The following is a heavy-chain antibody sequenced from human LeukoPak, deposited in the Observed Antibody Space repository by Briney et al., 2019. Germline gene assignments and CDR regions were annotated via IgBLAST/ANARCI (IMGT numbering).Heavy chain of an antibody. CDR3: ARPDQSSPFDY. D-gene: IGHD6-19*01. J-gene: IGHJ4*02. CDR2: FYYSGST. V-gene: IGHV4-34*01. Sequence: SETLSLTCAVYGGSFSGYYWGWIRQPPGKGLEWVGSFYYSGSTYYNPSLKSRVTISVDTSKNQFSLKLSSVTAADTAVYYCARPDQSSPFDYWGQGTLVTVSS. CDR1: GGSFSGYY.